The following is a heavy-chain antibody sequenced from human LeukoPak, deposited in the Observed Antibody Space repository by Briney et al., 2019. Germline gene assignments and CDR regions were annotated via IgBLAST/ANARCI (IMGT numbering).Heavy chain of an antibody. V-gene: IGHV3-9*01. CDR2: ISWNSGSI. CDR3: AKDPGGSYFQYFQH. J-gene: IGHJ1*01. CDR1: GFTFDDYA. Sequence: PGGSLRLSCAASGFTFDDYAMHWVRHAPGKGLEWVSGISWNSGSIGYADSVKGRFTISRDNAKNSLYLQMNSLRAEDTALYYCAKDPGGSYFQYFQHWGQGTLVTVSS. D-gene: IGHD1-26*01.